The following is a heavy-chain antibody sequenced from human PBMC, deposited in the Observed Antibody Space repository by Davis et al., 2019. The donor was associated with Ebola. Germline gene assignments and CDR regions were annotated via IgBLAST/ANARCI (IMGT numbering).Heavy chain of an antibody. Sequence: SETLSLTCTVSGGSISNTNYYWDWFRQPPGKGLEWIGSIYYSGSTYYNPSLKSRVTISVDTSKNQFSLKLTSVTAADTAVYYCARVRTGPDGYFDYWGQGILVTVSS. V-gene: IGHV4-39*07. CDR2: IYYSGST. D-gene: IGHD1/OR15-1a*01. CDR3: ARVRTGPDGYFDY. J-gene: IGHJ4*02. CDR1: GGSISNTNYY.